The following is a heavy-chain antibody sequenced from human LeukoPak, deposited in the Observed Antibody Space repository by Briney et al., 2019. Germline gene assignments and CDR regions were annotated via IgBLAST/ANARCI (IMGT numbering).Heavy chain of an antibody. CDR1: GGSISSYY. J-gene: IGHJ4*02. Sequence: SETLSLTCTVSGGSISSYYWSWIRQPPGKGLEWIGYIYYSGSTNYNPSLKSRVTISVDTSKNQFSLKLSSVTAADTAVYYCARVGSIAARPDYWGQGALVTVSS. CDR3: ARVGSIAARPDY. V-gene: IGHV4-59*12. D-gene: IGHD6-6*01. CDR2: IYYSGST.